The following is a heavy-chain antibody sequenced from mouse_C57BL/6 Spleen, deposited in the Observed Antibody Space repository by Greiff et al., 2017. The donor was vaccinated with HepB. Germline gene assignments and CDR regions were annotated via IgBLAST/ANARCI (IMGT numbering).Heavy chain of an antibody. CDR1: GYTFTSYW. CDR3: ARPQDYGSSFGNAMDY. D-gene: IGHD1-1*01. CDR2: IYPGSGST. J-gene: IGHJ4*01. V-gene: IGHV1-55*01. Sequence: VQLQQPGAELVKPGASVKMSCKASGYTFTSYWMTWVKQRPGQGLEWIGDIYPGSGSTNYNEKFKSKATLTVDTSASTAYMQLGSLTSEDSAVYYGARPQDYGSSFGNAMDYWGQGTSVTVSS.